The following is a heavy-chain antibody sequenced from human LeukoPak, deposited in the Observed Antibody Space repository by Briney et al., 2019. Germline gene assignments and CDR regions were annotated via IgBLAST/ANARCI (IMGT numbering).Heavy chain of an antibody. D-gene: IGHD3-22*01. CDR1: GYTLTELS. CDR3: ATANRLTRDSSGYYPDS. J-gene: IGHJ4*02. Sequence: GASVKVSCEVSGYTLTELSTHWVRQAPGKGLEWMGGFGREDGEIVYAQNFQGRVTMTEDTSTDTAYMELSSLRSEDTAIYYCATANRLTRDSSGYYPDSWGQGTLVTVSS. CDR2: FGREDGEI. V-gene: IGHV1-24*01.